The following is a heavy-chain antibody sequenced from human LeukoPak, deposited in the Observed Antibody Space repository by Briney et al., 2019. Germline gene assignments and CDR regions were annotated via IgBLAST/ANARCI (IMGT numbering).Heavy chain of an antibody. J-gene: IGHJ4*02. D-gene: IGHD1-14*01. CDR2: IKEDGSEQ. V-gene: IGHV3-7*01. Sequence: GGSLRLSCAASGFIFSSYWMSWVRKAPGKGLEWVANIKEDGSEQYYVGSLKGRFTISRDNAKNSLYLQMNSLRAEDTAVYYCARDSFETDIDYWGQGTLVTVSS. CDR3: ARDSFETDIDY. CDR1: GFIFSSYW.